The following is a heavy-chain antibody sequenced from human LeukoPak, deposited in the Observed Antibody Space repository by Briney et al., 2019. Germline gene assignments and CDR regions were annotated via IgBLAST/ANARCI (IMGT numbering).Heavy chain of an antibody. Sequence: SSETLSLTCTVSGGSISSGGYYWSWIRQPPGKGLEWIGYIYHSGSTYYNPSLKSRVTISVDRSKNQFSLKLSSVTAADTAVYYCARAGPGYSSGWPGWTDFDYWGQGTLVTVSS. D-gene: IGHD6-19*01. CDR1: GGSISSGGYY. CDR3: ARAGPGYSSGWPGWTDFDY. V-gene: IGHV4-30-2*01. J-gene: IGHJ4*02. CDR2: IYHSGST.